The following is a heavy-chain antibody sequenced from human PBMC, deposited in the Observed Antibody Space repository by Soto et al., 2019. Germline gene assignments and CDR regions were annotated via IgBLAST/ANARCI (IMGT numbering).Heavy chain of an antibody. CDR3: ARVAEWELLSDAFDI. J-gene: IGHJ3*02. CDR1: GFTFSSYS. D-gene: IGHD1-26*01. V-gene: IGHV3-48*02. Sequence: EVQLVESGGGLVQPGGSLRLSCAASGFTFSSYSMNWVRQAPGKGLEWVSYISSSSSTIYYADSVKGRFTISRDNAKNSLYLQMNSLRDEDTAVYYCARVAEWELLSDAFDIWGQGTMVTVSS. CDR2: ISSSSSTI.